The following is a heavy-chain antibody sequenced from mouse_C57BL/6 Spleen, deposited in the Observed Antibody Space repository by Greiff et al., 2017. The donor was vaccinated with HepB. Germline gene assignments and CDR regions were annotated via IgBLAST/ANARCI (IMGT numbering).Heavy chain of an antibody. CDR2: INYDGSST. Sequence: EVKRVESAGGLVQPGSSMKLSCTASGFTFSDYYMAWVRQVPEKGLEWVANINYDGSSTYYLDSLKSRFIISRDNAKNILYRQMSTLKSEDTATYYCAINLDYWSFDVWGTGTTVTVSS. J-gene: IGHJ1*03. D-gene: IGHD2-10*02. V-gene: IGHV5-16*01. CDR1: GFTFSDYY. CDR3: AINLDYWSFDV.